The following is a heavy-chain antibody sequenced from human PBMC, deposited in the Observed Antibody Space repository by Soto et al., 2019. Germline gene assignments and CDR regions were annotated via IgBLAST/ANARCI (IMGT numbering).Heavy chain of an antibody. CDR3: ATAPVPLYSSSWYYFDY. CDR2: IYYSGST. Sequence: SETLSLTCTVAGGSISSGDYYWSWIRQPPGKGLEWIGYIYYSGSTYYNPSLKSRVTISVDTSKNQFSLKLSSVTAADTAVYYCATAPVPLYSSSWYYFDYWGQGTLVTVSS. D-gene: IGHD6-13*01. J-gene: IGHJ4*02. CDR1: GGSISSGDYY. V-gene: IGHV4-30-4*02.